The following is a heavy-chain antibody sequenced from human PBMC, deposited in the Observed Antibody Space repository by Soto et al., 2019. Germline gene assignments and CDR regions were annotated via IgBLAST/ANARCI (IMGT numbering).Heavy chain of an antibody. V-gene: IGHV4-34*01. D-gene: IGHD1-7*01. J-gene: IGHJ5*02. CDR1: GLSFRGYY. CDR3: ASRLELTHGNWFDP. CDR2: INHSGST. Sequence: PSETLSLTCGVYGLSFRGYYWSWLRQPPGKGLEWLGEINHSGSTNYNPSLKSRVTISIDKSKNQFSLKLSSVTAADTAVYYCASRLELTHGNWFDPWGQGTLVTVSS.